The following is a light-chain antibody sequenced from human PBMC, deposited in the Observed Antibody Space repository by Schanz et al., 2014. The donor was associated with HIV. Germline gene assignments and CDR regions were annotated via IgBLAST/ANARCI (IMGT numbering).Light chain of an antibody. CDR1: SSNIGANYD. CDR3: SSYTFSSTLV. Sequence: QSVLAQPPSVSGAPGQRVTISCTGSSSNIGANYDVHWYQLLPGSAPKLLIFDNTNRPSGVPARFSGSKSGSSASLAISGLQAEDEADYYCSSYTFSSTLVFGGGTQLTVL. J-gene: IGLJ3*02. V-gene: IGLV1-40*01. CDR2: DNT.